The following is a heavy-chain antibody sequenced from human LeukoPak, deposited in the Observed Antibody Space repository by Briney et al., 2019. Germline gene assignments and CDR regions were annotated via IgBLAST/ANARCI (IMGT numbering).Heavy chain of an antibody. Sequence: PSQTLSLTCTVSGGSISSGGYYWSWIRQHPGKGLEWIGYIYYSGSTYYNPSLKSRVTISVDTSKNQFSLKLSSVTAADTAVYYCARGTPPPAWFDPWGQGTLVTVSS. CDR3: ARGTPPPAWFDP. J-gene: IGHJ5*02. CDR1: GGSISSGGYY. CDR2: IYYSGST. V-gene: IGHV4-31*03.